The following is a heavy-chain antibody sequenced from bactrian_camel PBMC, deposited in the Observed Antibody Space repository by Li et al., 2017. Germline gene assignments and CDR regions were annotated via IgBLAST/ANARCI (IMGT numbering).Heavy chain of an antibody. J-gene: IGHJ4*01. CDR3: NLQVVASWGCSVRGFPRSSY. CDR1: DSIDNRNC. V-gene: IGHV3S40*01. D-gene: IGHD2*01. CDR2: IYVGGGRT. Sequence: VQLVESGGGSVQAGGSLRLSCSISDSIDNRNCMGWFRQAPGKEREGVAAIYVGGGRTYYADSVKGRFTISQDKAKNMVYLQMNSLKPEDTATYYCNLQVVASWGCSVRGFPRSSYWGQGTQVTVS.